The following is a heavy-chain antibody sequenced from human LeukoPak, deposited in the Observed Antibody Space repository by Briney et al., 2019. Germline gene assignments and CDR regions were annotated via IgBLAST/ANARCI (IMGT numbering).Heavy chain of an antibody. CDR1: GFTFSSYS. D-gene: IGHD3-22*01. CDR3: AKDEYYYDSSGYYNFDY. J-gene: IGHJ4*02. CDR2: ISSSSSYI. V-gene: IGHV3-21*04. Sequence: GGSLRLSCAASGFTFSSYSMNWVRQAPGKGLEWVSSISSSSSYIYYADSVKGRFTISRDNAKNSLYLQMNSLRAEDTAVYYCAKDEYYYDSSGYYNFDYWGQGTLVTVSS.